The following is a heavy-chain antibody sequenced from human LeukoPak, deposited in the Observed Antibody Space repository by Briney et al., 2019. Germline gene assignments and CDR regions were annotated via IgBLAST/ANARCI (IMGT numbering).Heavy chain of an antibody. J-gene: IGHJ4*02. CDR3: ARERGESGYSYGYRYYFDY. D-gene: IGHD5-18*01. CDR2: INSDGSST. CDR1: GFTFSSYW. V-gene: IGHV3-74*01. Sequence: GGSLRLSCAASGFTFSSYWMHWVRQAPGKGLVWVSRINSDGSSTSYADSVKGRFTISRDNSKNTLYLQMNSLRAEDTAVYYCARERGESGYSYGYRYYFDYWGQGTLVTVSS.